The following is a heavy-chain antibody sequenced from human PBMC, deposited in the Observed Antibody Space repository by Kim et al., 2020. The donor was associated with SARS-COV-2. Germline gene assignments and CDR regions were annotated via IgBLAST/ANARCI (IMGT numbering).Heavy chain of an antibody. V-gene: IGHV4-61*01. Sequence: SETLSLTCTVSGGSVSSGSYYWSWIRQPPGKGLEWIGYIYYSGSTNYNPSLKSRVTISVDTSKNQFSLKLSSVTAADTAVYYCASSGAGYYDSSGYYGDWGQRALVTVSS. J-gene: IGHJ4*02. CDR1: GGSVSSGSYY. CDR3: ASSGAGYYDSSGYYGD. D-gene: IGHD3-22*01. CDR2: IYYSGST.